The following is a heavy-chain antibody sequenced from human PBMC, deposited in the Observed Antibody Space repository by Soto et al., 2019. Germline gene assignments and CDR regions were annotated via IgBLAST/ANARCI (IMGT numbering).Heavy chain of an antibody. CDR3: AHSHFEILTGPFDS. V-gene: IGHV2-5*01. CDR2: VYWHDDK. CDR1: GFSLTNTGVT. J-gene: IGHJ5*01. D-gene: IGHD3-9*01. Sequence: SGPTLVNPTQTLTPTCTFSGFSLTNTGVTVGWIRQPPGKALEWLALVYWHDDKRYNPSLRNRLTIAKDTSKNRVVLTLANVGPVDTATYYCAHSHFEILTGPFDSWGRGTRGTV.